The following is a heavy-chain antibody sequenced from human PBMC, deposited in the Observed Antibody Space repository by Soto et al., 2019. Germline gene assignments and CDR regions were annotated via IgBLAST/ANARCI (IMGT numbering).Heavy chain of an antibody. J-gene: IGHJ4*02. CDR1: GFSLSTSGVG. D-gene: IGHD3-16*02. Sequence: QITLKESGPTLVKPTQTLTLTCTFSGFSLSTSGVGVGWIRQPPGKALEWLALIYWDDDKRYSPSLKSRLTITKDTSKNQVVLTMTNMDPVDTATYYCAHSVHMITFGGVIVRGWYFDYWGQGTLVTVSS. CDR3: AHSVHMITFGGVIVRGWYFDY. CDR2: IYWDDDK. V-gene: IGHV2-5*02.